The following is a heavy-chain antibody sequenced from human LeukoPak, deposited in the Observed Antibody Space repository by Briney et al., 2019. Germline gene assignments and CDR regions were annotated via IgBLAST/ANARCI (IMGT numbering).Heavy chain of an antibody. CDR2: ISWNSGSI. J-gene: IGHJ3*02. D-gene: IGHD6-19*01. CDR3: AKDIGAVAGYAFDI. V-gene: IGHV3-9*01. Sequence: PGGSLRLSCAASGFTFDDYAMHWVRQAPGKGLEWVSGISWNSGSIGYADSVKGRFTISRGNAKNSLYLQMNSLRAEDTALYYCAKDIGAVAGYAFDIWGQGTMVTVSS. CDR1: GFTFDDYA.